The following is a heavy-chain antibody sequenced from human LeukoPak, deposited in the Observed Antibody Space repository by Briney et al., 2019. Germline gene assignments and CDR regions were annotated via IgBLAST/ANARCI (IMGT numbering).Heavy chain of an antibody. J-gene: IGHJ5*02. CDR3: ASLLWFGELSPVNWFDP. CDR2: IYYSGSA. Sequence: SETLSLTCTVSGGSISSSSYYWGWIRQPPGKGLEWIGSIYYSGSAYYNPSLKSRVTISVDTSKNQFSLKLSSVTAADTVVYYCASLLWFGELSPVNWFDPWGQGTLVTVSS. V-gene: IGHV4-39*01. CDR1: GGSISSSSYY. D-gene: IGHD3-10*01.